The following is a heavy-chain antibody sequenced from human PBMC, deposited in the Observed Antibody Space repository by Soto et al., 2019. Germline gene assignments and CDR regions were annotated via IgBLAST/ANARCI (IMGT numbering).Heavy chain of an antibody. V-gene: IGHV4-31*03. D-gene: IGHD3-22*01. CDR2: IYYSGST. Sequence: TLSLTCTVSGGSISSGGYYWSWIRQHPGKGLEWIGYIYYSGSTYYNPSLKSRVTISVDTSKNQFSLKLSSVTAADTAVYYCASSQFDYYDSSGYYFGYWGQGTLVTVSS. J-gene: IGHJ4*02. CDR1: GGSISSGGYY. CDR3: ASSQFDYYDSSGYYFGY.